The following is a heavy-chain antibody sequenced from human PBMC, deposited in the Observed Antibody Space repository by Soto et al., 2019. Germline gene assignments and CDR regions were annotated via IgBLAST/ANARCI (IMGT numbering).Heavy chain of an antibody. CDR3: ARDNIERDYDIVAWFEH. CDR2: ISSSSSTI. D-gene: IGHD3-9*01. CDR1: GFTFISYS. V-gene: IGHV3-48*02. Sequence: PGGSLSLSCAASGFTFISYSMNWVRQAPGKGLEWVSYISSSSSTIYYADSVKGRFTISRDNAKNSLYLQMNSLRDEDTAVYYCARDNIERDYDIVAWFEHCGKRTLVTVSS. J-gene: IGHJ5*02.